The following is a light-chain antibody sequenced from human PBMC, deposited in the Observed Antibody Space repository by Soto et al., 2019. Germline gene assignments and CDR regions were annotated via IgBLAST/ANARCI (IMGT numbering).Light chain of an antibody. Sequence: EIVLTQSPGTLSLSPGERATPSCRASQSVTSNYLAWYQQKPGQAPRLLIYGASSRATGIPDRISGSGSGTDFTLTINRLESEDFAVYYCQQYGNSPWTFGRGTKVEIK. CDR1: QSVTSNY. J-gene: IGKJ1*01. V-gene: IGKV3-20*01. CDR3: QQYGNSPWT. CDR2: GAS.